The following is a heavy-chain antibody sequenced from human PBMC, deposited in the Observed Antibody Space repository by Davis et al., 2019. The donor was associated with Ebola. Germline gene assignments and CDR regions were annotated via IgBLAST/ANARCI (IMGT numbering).Heavy chain of an antibody. D-gene: IGHD3-9*01. Sequence: GESLKISCAASGFTFSSYSMNWVLHAPGKGLEWVSSISISSSYIYYADSVKGRSTISRVNAKNSLYLQMNSLRAEDSAVYYCARARYFDWLFWAYWGQGTLVTVSS. CDR3: ARARYFDWLFWAY. CDR2: ISISSSYI. J-gene: IGHJ4*02. CDR1: GFTFSSYS. V-gene: IGHV3-21*04.